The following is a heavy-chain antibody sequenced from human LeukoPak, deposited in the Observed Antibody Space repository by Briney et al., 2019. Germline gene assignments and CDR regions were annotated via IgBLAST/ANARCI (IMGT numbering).Heavy chain of an antibody. CDR1: GFTFSSYG. CDR3: ARDASNVYFDY. CDR2: IWYDGSNK. D-gene: IGHD3-10*02. J-gene: IGHJ4*02. V-gene: IGHV3-33*01. Sequence: GGSLRLSSAASGFTFSSYGMHWVRQAPGKGLEWVAVIWYDGSNKYYADSVKGRFTISRDNSKNTLYLQMNSLRAEDTAVYYCARDASNVYFDYWGQGTLVTVSS.